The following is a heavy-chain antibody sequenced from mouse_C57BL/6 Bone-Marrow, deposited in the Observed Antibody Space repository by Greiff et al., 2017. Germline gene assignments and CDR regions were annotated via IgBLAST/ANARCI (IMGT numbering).Heavy chain of an antibody. CDR1: GFTFSDYY. Sequence: EVKLVEPGGGLVQPGGSLKLSCAASGFTFSDYYMYWVRQTPEKRLEWVAYISTGGGSTNYPDTVKGRFTISRDNAKSTLYLQMCRLTSEDTCMSYCAREGIDYWGQGTTLTVSS. CDR2: ISTGGGST. V-gene: IGHV5-12*01. J-gene: IGHJ2*01. CDR3: AREGIDY.